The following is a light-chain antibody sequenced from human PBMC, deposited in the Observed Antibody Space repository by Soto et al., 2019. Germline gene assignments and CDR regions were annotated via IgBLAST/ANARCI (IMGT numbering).Light chain of an antibody. V-gene: IGKV3-20*01. CDR3: HLFGSLPET. J-gene: IGKJ1*01. CDR1: QSVASSY. Sequence: EVVLTQSPGTLSLSPGERVTLSCRASQSVASSYLAWYQQKPGRAPRLLFYSASSRATGIPGRFSGSGSGTDFTITISRLEPEEFGVYYSHLFGSLPETFGHGTKGE. CDR2: SAS.